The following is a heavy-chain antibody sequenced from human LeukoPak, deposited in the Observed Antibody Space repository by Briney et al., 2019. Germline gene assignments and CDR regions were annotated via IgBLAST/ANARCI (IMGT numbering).Heavy chain of an antibody. CDR3: AKDLGYDYVWGEGNLYDY. Sequence: PGGSLRLSCAASGFSFSTYEFHWVRHAPGKGLEWVSYISASGQTIYYADSVRGRFTISRDNAKNSLYLQMNSLRVEDTAEYYCAKDLGYDYVWGEGNLYDYWGQGILVTVSS. CDR2: ISASGQTI. J-gene: IGHJ4*02. D-gene: IGHD3-16*01. V-gene: IGHV3-48*03. CDR1: GFSFSTYE.